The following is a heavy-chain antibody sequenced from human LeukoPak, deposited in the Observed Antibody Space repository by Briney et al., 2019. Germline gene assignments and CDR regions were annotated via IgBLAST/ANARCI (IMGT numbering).Heavy chain of an antibody. CDR1: GFTFSSYS. J-gene: IGHJ4*02. CDR2: ISSGSSYI. D-gene: IGHD3-22*01. V-gene: IGHV3-21*01. CDR3: ARTYHSSGYYYGY. Sequence: TGGSLRLSCATSGFTFSSYSMNWVRQAREKGLEWVSSISSGSSYIYYADSVKGRFTISRDNAKNSLYLQVNSLRAEDTAVYYCARTYHSSGYYYGYWGQGTLVTVSS.